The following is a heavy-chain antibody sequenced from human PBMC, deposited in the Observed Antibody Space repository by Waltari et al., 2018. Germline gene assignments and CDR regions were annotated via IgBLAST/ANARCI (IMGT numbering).Heavy chain of an antibody. Sequence: QVQLQQWGAGLLKPSETLSLTCAVYGGSFSGYYWSWIRQPPGKGLEWIGEINHSGSTNYNPSLESRVTISVDTSKNQFSLKLSSVTAADTAVYYCARGLKDNWTPADGMDVWGQGTTVTVSS. CDR3: ARGLKDNWTPADGMDV. V-gene: IGHV4-34*01. CDR2: INHSGST. J-gene: IGHJ6*02. CDR1: GGSFSGYY. D-gene: IGHD1-1*01.